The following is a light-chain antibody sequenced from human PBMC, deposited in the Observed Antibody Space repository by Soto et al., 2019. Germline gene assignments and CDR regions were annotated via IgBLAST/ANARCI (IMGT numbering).Light chain of an antibody. V-gene: IGKV1D-12*01. CDR1: QDIAGY. J-gene: IGKJ5*01. Sequence: DIQVPQSPSSVSSSVGDRVTLPCLASQDIAGYLAWYQHKPGRNPELLIHGASRLQSGVPARFSGSGSGTDFTLSSNSLQPEDLATDYCQQAYSFRITFGQGTRVEI. CDR3: QQAYSFRIT. CDR2: GAS.